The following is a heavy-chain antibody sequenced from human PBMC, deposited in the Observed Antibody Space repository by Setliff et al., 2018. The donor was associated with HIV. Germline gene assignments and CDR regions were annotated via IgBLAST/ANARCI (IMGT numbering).Heavy chain of an antibody. J-gene: IGHJ3*02. D-gene: IGHD3-10*01. CDR1: GFPFSLYR. Sequence: PGGSLRLSCAASGFPFSLYRMNWVRQAPGKGLEWVSSISFSTTYIYYADSVKGRFTISRDNSKNTVYLQMNSLRAEDTAMYYCAREWLGYGAYGFDIWGRGTMVTVSS. CDR3: AREWLGYGAYGFDI. V-gene: IGHV3-21*04. CDR2: ISFSTTYI.